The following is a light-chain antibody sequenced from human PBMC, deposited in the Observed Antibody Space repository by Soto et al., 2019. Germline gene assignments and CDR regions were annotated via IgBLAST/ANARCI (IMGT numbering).Light chain of an antibody. CDR2: AVS. J-gene: IGKJ1*01. CDR3: QQYVGSSRT. V-gene: IGKV3-20*01. Sequence: EIMLKQSPGTLSLSPGERATISWRASRTVDSPYLAWYQQTPGQAPRLLIYAVSTRATGIPDRFSGSGSGTDFTLTISSLEPEDFAVYHCQQYVGSSRTFGQGTKMDI. CDR1: RTVDSPY.